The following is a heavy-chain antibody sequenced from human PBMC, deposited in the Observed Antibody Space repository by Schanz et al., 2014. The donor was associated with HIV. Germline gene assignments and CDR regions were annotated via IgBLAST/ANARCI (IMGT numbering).Heavy chain of an antibody. J-gene: IGHJ4*02. V-gene: IGHV3-9*01. Sequence: EVQLVESGGDLVQPGRSLRLSCAASGFTFDDYAMHWVRQAPGKGLEWVSGISWNSGSIGYGDSVKGRFTISRDNAKNSLYLQMNSLRVEDTALFYCARRRGDQKTFDYWGQGALVTVSS. CDR3: ARRRGDQKTFDY. CDR1: GFTFDDYA. CDR2: ISWNSGSI. D-gene: IGHD2-21*02.